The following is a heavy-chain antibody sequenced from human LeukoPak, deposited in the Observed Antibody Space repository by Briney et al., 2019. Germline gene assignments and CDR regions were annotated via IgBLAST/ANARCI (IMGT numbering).Heavy chain of an antibody. V-gene: IGHV3-30*03. D-gene: IGHD6-6*01. Sequence: GGSLRLSCAASGFTFSSYGMHWVRQAPGKGLEWVAVISYDGSNKYYADSVKGRFTISRDNSKNTLYLQMNSLRAEDTAVYYCARDSSSSLLDYWGQGTLVTVSS. CDR1: GFTFSSYG. J-gene: IGHJ4*02. CDR3: ARDSSSSLLDY. CDR2: ISYDGSNK.